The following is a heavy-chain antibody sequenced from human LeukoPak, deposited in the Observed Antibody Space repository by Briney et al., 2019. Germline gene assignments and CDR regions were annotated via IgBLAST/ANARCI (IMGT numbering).Heavy chain of an antibody. D-gene: IGHD3-9*01. CDR3: ARHSLPVLRYFDWPHMDV. V-gene: IGHV5-10-1*01. CDR2: IDPSDSYT. CDR1: GYSFTSYW. Sequence: GESLRISCKGSGYSFTSYWISWVRQMPGKGLEWMVRIDPSDSYTNYSPSFQGHVTISADKSISTAYLQWSSLKASDTAMYYCARHSLPVLRYFDWPHMDVWGKGTTVTVSS. J-gene: IGHJ6*04.